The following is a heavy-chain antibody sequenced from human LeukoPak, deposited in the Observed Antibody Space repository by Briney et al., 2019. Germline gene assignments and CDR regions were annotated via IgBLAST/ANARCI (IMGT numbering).Heavy chain of an antibody. CDR2: IKPDTGVT. Sequence: ASVKVSCKASGYTFTGHYMHWVRQAPGQGLEWMGWIKPDTGVTYYAQNFQGRFTTTTDTSISTVYMELSSLRSDDTAVYYCARDNNWGPDYWGQGTLVTVSS. D-gene: IGHD7-27*01. CDR3: ARDNNWGPDY. V-gene: IGHV1-2*02. CDR1: GYTFTGHY. J-gene: IGHJ4*02.